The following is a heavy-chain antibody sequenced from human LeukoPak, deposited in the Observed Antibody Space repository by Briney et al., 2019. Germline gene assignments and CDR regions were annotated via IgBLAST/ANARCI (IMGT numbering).Heavy chain of an antibody. D-gene: IGHD3-10*01. CDR2: IIPIFGTA. Sequence: VASVKVSCKASGGAFSSYAISWVRQAPGQGLEWMGGIIPIFGTANYAQKFQGRVTITADKSTSTAYMELSSLRSEDTAVYYCARDTTTMVRGVSHLGYWGQGTLVTVSS. V-gene: IGHV1-69*06. CDR1: GGAFSSYA. CDR3: ARDTTTMVRGVSHLGY. J-gene: IGHJ4*02.